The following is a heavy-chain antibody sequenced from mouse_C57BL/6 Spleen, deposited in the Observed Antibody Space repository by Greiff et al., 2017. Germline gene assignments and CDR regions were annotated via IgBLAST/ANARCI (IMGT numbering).Heavy chain of an antibody. Sequence: EVQRVESGGDLVKPGGSLKLSCAASGFTFSSYGMSWVRQTPDKRLEWVATISSGGSYTYYPDSVKGRFTISRDNAKNTLYLQMSSLKSEDTAMYYCARHLDSSGYFDYWGQGTTLTVSS. J-gene: IGHJ2*01. CDR2: ISSGGSYT. CDR3: ARHLDSSGYFDY. D-gene: IGHD3-2*02. V-gene: IGHV5-6*01. CDR1: GFTFSSYG.